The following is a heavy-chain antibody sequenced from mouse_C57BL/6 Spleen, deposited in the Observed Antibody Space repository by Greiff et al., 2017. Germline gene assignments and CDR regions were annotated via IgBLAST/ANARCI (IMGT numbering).Heavy chain of an antibody. D-gene: IGHD1-1*01. CDR1: GYTFTSYW. V-gene: IGHV1-69*01. Sequence: VQLQQSGAELVMPGASVKLSCKASGYTFTSYWMHWVKQRPGQGLEWIGEIDPSDSYTNYNQKFKGKSTLTVDKSSSTAYMQLSSLTSEDSAVYYCARTYYYGSSRYAMDYWGQGTSVTVSS. CDR3: ARTYYYGSSRYAMDY. J-gene: IGHJ4*01. CDR2: IDPSDSYT.